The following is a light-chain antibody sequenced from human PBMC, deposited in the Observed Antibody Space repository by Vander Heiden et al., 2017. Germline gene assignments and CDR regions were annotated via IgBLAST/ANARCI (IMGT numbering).Light chain of an antibody. CDR3: QQSYNTPWT. J-gene: IGKJ1*01. Sequence: MTQSPSSLSASVGDRVTITCRTSQSISMYLEWYQQKPGKAPKLLIYAASSLQSGVPSRFSGSGSGTDFTLTISSLQPEDFATYYCQQSYNTPWTFGQGTKVEIK. CDR2: AAS. V-gene: IGKV1-39*01. CDR1: QSISMY.